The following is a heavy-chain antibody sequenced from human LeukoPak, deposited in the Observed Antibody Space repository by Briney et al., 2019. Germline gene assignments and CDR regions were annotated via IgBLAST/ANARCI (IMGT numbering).Heavy chain of an antibody. J-gene: IGHJ3*02. CDR2: IYYSGSA. Sequence: PSETLSLTCTVSGGSTSSYYWSWIRQPPGKGLEWIGYIYYSGSANYNPSLKSRVTISVDTSKNQLSLKLSSVTAADTAVYYCARGTVTASMKAFDIWGQGTMVTVSS. D-gene: IGHD2-21*02. CDR1: GGSTSSYY. V-gene: IGHV4-59*08. CDR3: ARGTVTASMKAFDI.